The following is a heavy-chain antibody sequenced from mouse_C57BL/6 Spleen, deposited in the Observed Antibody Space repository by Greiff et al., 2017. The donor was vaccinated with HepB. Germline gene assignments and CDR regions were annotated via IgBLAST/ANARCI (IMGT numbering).Heavy chain of an antibody. J-gene: IGHJ2*01. V-gene: IGHV1-64*01. Sequence: QVQLQQPGAELVKPGASVKLSCKASGYTFTSYWMHWVKQRPGQGLEWIGMIHPNSGSTNYNEKFKSKATLTVDKSSSTAYMQLSSLTSEDSAVYYCAREMSITTVVGFDYWGQGTTLTVSS. CDR2: IHPNSGST. CDR1: GYTFTSYW. D-gene: IGHD1-1*01. CDR3: AREMSITTVVGFDY.